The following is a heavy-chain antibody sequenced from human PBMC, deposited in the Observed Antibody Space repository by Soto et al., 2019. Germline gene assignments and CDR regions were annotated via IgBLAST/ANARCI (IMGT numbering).Heavy chain of an antibody. CDR2: IYYSGST. CDR3: ARGGREGSYYDYYYYGMDV. Sequence: LSLTCTVSGGSISSGGYYWSWIRQHPGKGLEWIGYIYYSGSTYYNPSLKSRVTISVDTSKNQFSLKLSSVTAADTAVYYCARGGREGSYYDYYYYGMDVWGQGTTVTVSS. CDR1: GGSISSGGYY. V-gene: IGHV4-31*03. D-gene: IGHD1-26*01. J-gene: IGHJ6*02.